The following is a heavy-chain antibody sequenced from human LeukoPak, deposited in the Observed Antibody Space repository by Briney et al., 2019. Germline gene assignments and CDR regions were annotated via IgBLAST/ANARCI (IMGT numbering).Heavy chain of an antibody. CDR2: ISGSGGST. V-gene: IGHV3-23*01. CDR1: XSYX. Sequence: XSYXXSXVRQAPXKGXEWVSAISGSGGSTYYADSVKGRFTISRDNSKNSLYLQINSLRAEDTAVYYXXXXXXXXXXXXXXXXXXXXXHXXXXVWGKGXTXTVSS. CDR3: XXXXXXXXXXXXXXXXXXXXHXXXXV. J-gene: IGHJ6*03.